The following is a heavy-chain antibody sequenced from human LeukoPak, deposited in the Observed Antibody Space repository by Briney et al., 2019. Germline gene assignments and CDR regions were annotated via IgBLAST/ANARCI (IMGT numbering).Heavy chain of an antibody. J-gene: IGHJ4*02. V-gene: IGHV4-59*08. CDR2: IHYSEST. D-gene: IGHD3-10*01. CDR1: GGSIRSYY. Sequence: SETLSLTCTVSGGSIRSYYWGWIRQPPGKGLEWIGYIHYSESTKYNPSLKSRVTMSVDTSKHQFSLKVNSVTAADTAVYYCARKPIFASGRHWYYFDSWGQGTLVTVSS. CDR3: ARKPIFASGRHWYYFDS.